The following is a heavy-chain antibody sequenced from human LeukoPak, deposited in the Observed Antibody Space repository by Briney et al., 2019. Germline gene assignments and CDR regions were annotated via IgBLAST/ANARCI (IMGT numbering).Heavy chain of an antibody. J-gene: IGHJ4*02. Sequence: GGSLRLSCAASGCTFSSYAMSWVRQAPGKGLEGVSAISGNGCSTYYSDSAKGLFTISRDNYQNRPSMQMTSLRGEDTAVYYCAKDRSGSWGQGTLVTVSS. CDR2: ISGNGCST. CDR1: GCTFSSYA. D-gene: IGHD2-15*01. V-gene: IGHV3-23*01. CDR3: AKDRSGS.